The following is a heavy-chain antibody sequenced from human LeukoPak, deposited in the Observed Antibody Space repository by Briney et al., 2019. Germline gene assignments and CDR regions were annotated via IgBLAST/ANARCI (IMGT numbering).Heavy chain of an antibody. CDR1: GYTFTSYY. V-gene: IGHV1-46*01. J-gene: IGHJ4*02. CDR2: INPSGGST. D-gene: IGHD2-2*01. CDR3: ARDHYCSSTSCYYRVEAYFDY. Sequence: ASAKVSCKASGYTFTSYYMHWVRQAPGQGLEWMGIINPSGGSTSYAQKFQGRVTMTRDTSTSTVYMELSSLRSEDTAVYYCARDHYCSSTSCYYRVEAYFDYWGQGTLVTVSS.